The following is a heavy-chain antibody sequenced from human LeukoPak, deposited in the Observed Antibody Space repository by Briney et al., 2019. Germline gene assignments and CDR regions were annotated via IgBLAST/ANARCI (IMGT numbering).Heavy chain of an antibody. V-gene: IGHV3-23*01. CDR3: AKDPSGRVFGVVIIPTNWFDP. J-gene: IGHJ5*02. D-gene: IGHD3-3*01. CDR1: GFTFSSYA. CDR2: ISGSGGST. Sequence: QSGGSLRLSCAASGFTFSSYAMSWVRQAPGKGLEWVSAISGSGGSTYYADSVKGRFTISRDNSKSTLYLQMNSLRAEDTAVYYCAKDPSGRVFGVVIIPTNWFDPWGQGTLVTVSS.